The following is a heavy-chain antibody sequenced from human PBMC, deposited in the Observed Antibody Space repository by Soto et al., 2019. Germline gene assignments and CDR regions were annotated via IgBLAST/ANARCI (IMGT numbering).Heavy chain of an antibody. J-gene: IGHJ3*02. D-gene: IGHD3-10*01. CDR1: GGSISSYY. V-gene: IGHV4-59*01. Sequence: SLTCTVSGGSISSYYWSWIRQPPGKGLEWIGYIYYSGSTNYNPSLKSRVTISVDTSKNQFSLKLSSVTAADTAVYYCARRYYGSGSRAFDIWGQGTMVTVSS. CDR2: IYYSGST. CDR3: ARRYYGSGSRAFDI.